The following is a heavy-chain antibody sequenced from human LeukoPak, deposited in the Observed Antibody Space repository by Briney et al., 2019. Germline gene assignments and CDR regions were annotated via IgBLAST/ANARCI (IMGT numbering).Heavy chain of an antibody. CDR3: ARDGPGGGMDV. CDR2: ISYDGSNK. V-gene: IGHV3-30-3*01. Sequence: GRSLRLSCAAAGFTFSSYAMHWVGQAPGKGLEWVAVISYDGSNKYYADSVKGRFTISRDNSKNTLYLQMNSLRAEDTAVYYCARDGPGGGMDVWGQGTTVTVSS. CDR1: GFTFSSYA. J-gene: IGHJ6*02. D-gene: IGHD1-1*01.